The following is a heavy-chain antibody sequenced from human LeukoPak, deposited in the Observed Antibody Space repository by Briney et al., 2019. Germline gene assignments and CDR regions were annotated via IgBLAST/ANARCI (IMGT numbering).Heavy chain of an antibody. CDR2: IWYDRRNK. Sequence: GGSLRLSCAASGFTFSSYGMHWVRQAPGKGLEWVAVIWYDRRNKFYADSLKGRFTISRDNSKNTLYLQMNSLRAEDTAVYYCARVNRGDAFDIWGQGTLVTVSS. D-gene: IGHD3-16*02. CDR1: GFTFSSYG. CDR3: ARVNRGDAFDI. J-gene: IGHJ3*02. V-gene: IGHV3-33*01.